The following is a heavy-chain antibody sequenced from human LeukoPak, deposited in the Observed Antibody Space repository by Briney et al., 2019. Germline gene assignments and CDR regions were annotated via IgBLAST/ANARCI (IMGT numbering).Heavy chain of an antibody. J-gene: IGHJ6*03. CDR3: ARSYSSSNYYYMDV. CDR2: IYPGDSYT. D-gene: IGHD6-6*01. Sequence: GESLKISCKVSGYSFTSYWIGWVRQMPGKGLEWMGIIYPGDSYTRYSPHFQGHVTISADKSNSTAYLQWSSLKASDTAMYYCARSYSSSNYYYMDVWGKGPTVTVSS. CDR1: GYSFTSYW. V-gene: IGHV5-51*01.